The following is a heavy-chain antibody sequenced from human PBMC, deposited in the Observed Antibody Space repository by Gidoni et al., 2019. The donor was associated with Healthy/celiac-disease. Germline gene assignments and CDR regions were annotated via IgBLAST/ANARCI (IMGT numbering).Heavy chain of an antibody. J-gene: IGHJ6*02. CDR3: ARSRYCSGGSCYPNYYGMDV. Sequence: QVQLVQSGAEVKKPGSSVQVSCKASGGTFSSYAISWVRQAPGQGHEWMGGIIPIFGTANYAQKFQGRVKITADKSTSTAYMELSSLRSEDTAVYYCARSRYCSGGSCYPNYYGMDVWGQGTTVTVSS. CDR2: IIPIFGTA. V-gene: IGHV1-69*06. D-gene: IGHD2-15*01. CDR1: GGTFSSYA.